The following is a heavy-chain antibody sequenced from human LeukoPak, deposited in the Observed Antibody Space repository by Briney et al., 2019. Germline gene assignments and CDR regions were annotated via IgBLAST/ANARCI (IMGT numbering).Heavy chain of an antibody. CDR1: GGSISSYY. CDR2: IYYTGTT. D-gene: IGHD2-15*01. V-gene: IGHV4-59*01. CDR3: ARGGWRLDY. Sequence: SETLSLTCTVSGGSISSYYWSWIRQPPGKGLEWIGYIYYTGTTNYNPSLKSRVTISVDTSKNQFSLKLSSVTAADTAVYYCARGGWRLDYWGRGTLVTVSS. J-gene: IGHJ4*02.